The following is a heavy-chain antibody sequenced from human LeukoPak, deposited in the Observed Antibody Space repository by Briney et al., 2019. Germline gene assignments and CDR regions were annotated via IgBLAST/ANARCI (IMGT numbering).Heavy chain of an antibody. V-gene: IGHV4-59*01. CDR3: ARGGFWSGYSGYYYMDV. J-gene: IGHJ6*03. D-gene: IGHD3-3*01. CDR2: IYYSGST. CDR1: GGSISSYY. Sequence: SETLSLTCTVSGGSISSYYWSWIRQPPGKGLEWIGYIYYSGSTNYNPSLKSRVTISVDTSKNQFSLKLSSVTAADTAVYYCARGGFWSGYSGYYYMDVWGKGTTVTVSS.